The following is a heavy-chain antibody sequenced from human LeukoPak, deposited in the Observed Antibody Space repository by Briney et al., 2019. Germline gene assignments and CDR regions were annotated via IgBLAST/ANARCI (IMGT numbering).Heavy chain of an antibody. V-gene: IGHV1-46*01. CDR1: ENTFTNYY. CDR3: ARDSSTRDAFDI. D-gene: IGHD6-13*01. J-gene: IGHJ3*02. Sequence: GASVKVSCKASENTFTNYYMHWVRQAPGQGLEWLGIINPNGDRTNYARTFQGRVTMTRDTSTTTVYMELSSLRSEDTAVYYCARDSSTRDAFDIWGQGTTVTVSS. CDR2: INPNGDRT.